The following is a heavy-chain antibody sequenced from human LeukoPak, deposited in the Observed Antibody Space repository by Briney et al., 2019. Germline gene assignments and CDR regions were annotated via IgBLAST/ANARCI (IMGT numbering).Heavy chain of an antibody. CDR3: ARVLGSGSSKPPFDY. V-gene: IGHV1-2*06. CDR1: GYTFTGYY. J-gene: IGHJ4*02. CDR2: INPHSGGT. Sequence: ASVKVSCKASGYTFTGYYMHWVRQAPGQGLERMGRINPHSGGTNYAQKFQGRVTMTRDASIRTAYMEQRRMRSDYTAVYYGARVLGSGSSKPPFDYWGQGTLVTVSS. D-gene: IGHD3-10*01.